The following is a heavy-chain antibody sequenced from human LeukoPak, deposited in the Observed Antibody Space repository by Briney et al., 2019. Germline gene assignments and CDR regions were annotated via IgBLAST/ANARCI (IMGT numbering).Heavy chain of an antibody. Sequence: PSGTLSLTCAVSGVSIAISDWWTWVRQPPGKGLEWIGEIFHSGSTNYNPSLKSRVTISVDKSTNQFSLKLSSVTAADTAVYYCARDGAHTYGSGSYFNNYFYGMDVWGQGTTVTVSS. CDR2: IFHSGST. V-gene: IGHV4-4*02. CDR1: GVSIAISDW. CDR3: ARDGAHTYGSGSYFNNYFYGMDV. J-gene: IGHJ6*02. D-gene: IGHD3-10*01.